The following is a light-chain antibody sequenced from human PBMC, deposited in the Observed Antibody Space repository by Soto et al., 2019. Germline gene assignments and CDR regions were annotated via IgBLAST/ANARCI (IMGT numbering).Light chain of an antibody. CDR2: KAS. J-gene: IGKJ1*01. V-gene: IGKV1-5*03. CDR1: QSISSW. CDR3: QQYNSYWT. Sequence: DLQMTQSPSTLSASVGDRVTITCRASQSISSWLAWYQQKPGKAPKVLIYKASSLETGVPSRFSGSGSGTEFTLTISSLQPDDFATYYCQQYNSYWTFGQGTKVEIK.